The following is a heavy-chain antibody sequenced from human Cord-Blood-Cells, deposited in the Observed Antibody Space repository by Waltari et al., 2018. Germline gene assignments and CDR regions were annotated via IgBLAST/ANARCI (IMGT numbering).Heavy chain of an antibody. V-gene: IGHV4-38-2*02. D-gene: IGHD4-4*01. J-gene: IGHJ4*02. CDR2: IYHSGST. CDR1: GYSISSGYY. Sequence: QVQLQESGPGLVKPSETLSLTCTVSGYSISSGYYWGWIRQPPGKGLELIGSIYHSGSTYYNPSLKSRVTISVDTSKNQFSLKLSSVTAADTAVYYCARVNYSNYFDYWGQGTLVTVSS. CDR3: ARVNYSNYFDY.